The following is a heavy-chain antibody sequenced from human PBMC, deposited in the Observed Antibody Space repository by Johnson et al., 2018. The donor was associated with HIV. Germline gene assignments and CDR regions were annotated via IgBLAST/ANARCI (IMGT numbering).Heavy chain of an antibody. CDR1: GFTFNNYP. V-gene: IGHV3-30*04. Sequence: QVQLVESGGGVVQPGRSLRLSCAVSGFTFNNYPMHWVRQAPGKGLEWVAVISYDGSNKYYGDSVKGRFTISRDNSKNTLYLQMNSLRAEDTAGYYCARGGARSSGYYSAFDIWGQGTMVTVSS. D-gene: IGHD3-22*01. CDR2: ISYDGSNK. J-gene: IGHJ3*02. CDR3: ARGGARSSGYYSAFDI.